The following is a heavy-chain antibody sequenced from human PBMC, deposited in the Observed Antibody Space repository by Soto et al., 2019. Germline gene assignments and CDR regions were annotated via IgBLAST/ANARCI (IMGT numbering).Heavy chain of an antibody. J-gene: IGHJ6*03. Sequence: ASVKVSCKASGYTFTSYAMHWVRQAPGQRLEWMGWINAGNGNTKYSQKFQGRVTITRDTSASTAYMELSSLRSEDTAVYYCAEGYGSGSYYNYYMDVWGKGTTVTVSS. CDR2: INAGNGNT. D-gene: IGHD3-10*01. CDR1: GYTFTSYA. CDR3: AEGYGSGSYYNYYMDV. V-gene: IGHV1-3*01.